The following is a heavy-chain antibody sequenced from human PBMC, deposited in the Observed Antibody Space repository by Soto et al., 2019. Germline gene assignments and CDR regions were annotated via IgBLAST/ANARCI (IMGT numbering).Heavy chain of an antibody. J-gene: IGHJ5*02. CDR1: GGSISSYY. CDR3: ARGRCSGGTCSGNWFDP. D-gene: IGHD2-15*01. CDR2: IYNSGST. Sequence: SETLSLTCTVSGGSISSYYWSWIRQPAGKGLEWIGYIYNSGSTNYNPSLKSRVTISVDTSKNQFSLKLTSVTAADTAVYYCARGRCSGGTCSGNWFDPWGQGTLVTVSS. V-gene: IGHV4-4*09.